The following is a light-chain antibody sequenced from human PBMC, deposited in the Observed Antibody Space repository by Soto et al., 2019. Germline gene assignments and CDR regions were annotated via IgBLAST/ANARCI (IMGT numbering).Light chain of an antibody. CDR3: AAWDDSLRGVV. V-gene: IGLV1-47*01. Sequence: QSVLTQPPSASETPGQRVIISCSGSSSNIGSNYVYWYQQLPGTAPKLLIYTNNQRPSGVPDRFSGSKSGTSASLAISGLRSEDEADYYCAAWDDSLRGVVFGGGTKLTVL. CDR1: SSNIGSNY. J-gene: IGLJ2*01. CDR2: TNN.